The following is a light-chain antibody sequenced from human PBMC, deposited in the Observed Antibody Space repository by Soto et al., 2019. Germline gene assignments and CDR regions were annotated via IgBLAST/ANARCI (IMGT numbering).Light chain of an antibody. V-gene: IGKV1-5*03. Sequence: DIQMTQSPSTLSASVGVRVTITCRASQSVSSGLAWYQQKPGKAPKHLIYKASSLESGVPSRFSGSGSGAEFTLTSSSLQPDDVATYVCVQYNSYPFTFGGGTKVEIK. CDR1: QSVSSG. CDR3: VQYNSYPFT. J-gene: IGKJ4*01. CDR2: KAS.